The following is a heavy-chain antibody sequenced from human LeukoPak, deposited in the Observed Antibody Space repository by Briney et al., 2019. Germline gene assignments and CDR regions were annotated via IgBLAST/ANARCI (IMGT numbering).Heavy chain of an antibody. CDR3: ARNLYFFDNSVTRRADY. J-gene: IGHJ4*02. V-gene: IGHV3-7*01. Sequence: GGSLRLSCEASGLTFSSYAMTWVRQAPGKGLEWVANIKQDGSEKYYVDSVKGRFTISRDNAKNSLYLQMNGLRADDTAVYYCARNLYFFDNSVTRRADYWGQGTLVTVSS. CDR1: GLTFSSYA. CDR2: IKQDGSEK. D-gene: IGHD3-22*01.